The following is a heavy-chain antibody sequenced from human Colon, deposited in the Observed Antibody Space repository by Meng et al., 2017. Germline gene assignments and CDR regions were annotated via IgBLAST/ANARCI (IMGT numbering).Heavy chain of an antibody. D-gene: IGHD2-21*02. Sequence: QVQLVQSGSELKKPEASVKVSCKASGYSFRTYAINWVRQAPGQGLQWMGWINMYTGDPSYVEGFAGRFAFSLDISVSTAYLQISSLKAEDTAVYFCVRHNGDSDFDYWGQGTLVTVSS. J-gene: IGHJ4*02. CDR3: VRHNGDSDFDY. CDR2: INMYTGDP. CDR1: GYSFRTYA. V-gene: IGHV7-4-1*02.